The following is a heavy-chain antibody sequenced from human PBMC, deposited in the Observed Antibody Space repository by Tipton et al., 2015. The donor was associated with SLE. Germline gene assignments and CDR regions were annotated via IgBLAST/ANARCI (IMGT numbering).Heavy chain of an antibody. V-gene: IGHV4-34*01. CDR3: VGEGRNSKAFDF. CDR2: IHHSGGT. CDR1: GGSFSGYY. D-gene: IGHD1-7*01. Sequence: TLSLTCAVYGGSFSGYYWSWIRQPPGKGLEWIGDIHHSGGTKYSSSLKSRVTISGDTSKNQFSLKLSSLTAADTAIYYCVGEGRNSKAFDFWGHGTMVTVSS. J-gene: IGHJ3*01.